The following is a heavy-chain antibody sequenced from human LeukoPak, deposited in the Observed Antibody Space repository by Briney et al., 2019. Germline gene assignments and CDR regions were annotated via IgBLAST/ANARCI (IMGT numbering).Heavy chain of an antibody. J-gene: IGHJ4*02. CDR2: IIPIFGAA. CDR3: ARAVAGTGYLDY. D-gene: IGHD6-19*01. Sequence: GASVKVSCKASGGTFSSYAISWVRQAPGQGLEWMGGIIPIFGAANYAQKFQGRVTITTVESTSTAYMELSSLRSEDTAVYYCARAVAGTGYLDYWGQGTLVTVSS. V-gene: IGHV1-69*05. CDR1: GGTFSSYA.